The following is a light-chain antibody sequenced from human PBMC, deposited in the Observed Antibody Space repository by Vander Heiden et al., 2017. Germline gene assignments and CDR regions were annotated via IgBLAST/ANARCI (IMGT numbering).Light chain of an antibody. CDR1: SSNIGSNY. V-gene: IGLV1-47*02. J-gene: IGLJ3*02. CDR2: SNN. Sequence: QSVLTQPPSASGTPGQGVTISCSGSSSNIGSNYVYWYQQLPGTAPKLLIYSNNQRPSGVPDRCSGSKSGTSASLAISGLRSEDEADYYCAAWDDSLSGWVFGGGTKLTVL. CDR3: AAWDDSLSGWV.